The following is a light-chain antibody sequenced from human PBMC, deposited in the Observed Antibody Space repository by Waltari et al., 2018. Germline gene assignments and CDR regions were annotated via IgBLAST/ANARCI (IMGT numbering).Light chain of an antibody. J-gene: IGLJ2*01. V-gene: IGLV2-23*03. CDR1: SSDVGSYNF. CDR2: EGS. CDR3: CSYAGSSTFV. Sequence: QSALTQPPSVSGSPGQSITISCTGTSSDVGSYNFVSWYQHHPGKAPKLMIYEGSKRPSGVSNRFSGSKSGNTASLTISGLQAEDEADYYCCSYAGSSTFVFGGGTKLTVL.